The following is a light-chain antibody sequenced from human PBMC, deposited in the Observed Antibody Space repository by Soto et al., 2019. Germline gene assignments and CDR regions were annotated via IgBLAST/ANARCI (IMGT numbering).Light chain of an antibody. V-gene: IGLV2-14*03. J-gene: IGLJ1*01. CDR3: SSYTRTTTLIV. CDR2: QVT. Sequence: QSALTQPASVSGSPGQSITISCTGTIRDVGSYNYVSWYQQHPGKVPKLLIYQVTHRPSGVSNRFSGSKSGNTASLTISGLQADDEADYYCSSYTRTTTLIVFGTGTKVTVL. CDR1: IRDVGSYNY.